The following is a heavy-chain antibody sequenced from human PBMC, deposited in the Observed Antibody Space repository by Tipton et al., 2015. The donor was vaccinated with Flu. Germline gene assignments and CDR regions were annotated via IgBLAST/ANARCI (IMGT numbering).Heavy chain of an antibody. CDR1: GYTFTGYY. Sequence: QLVQSGAEVRKPRASVKVSCKASGYTFTGYYMHWARQAPGQGLEWMGWIIPNSGGTNYAQKFQGRVTMTRDTSISTAYMELSRLRSDDTAVYYCARGYYDILTGSYHDAFDIWGQGTMVTVSS. J-gene: IGHJ3*02. D-gene: IGHD3-9*01. V-gene: IGHV1-2*02. CDR2: IIPNSGGT. CDR3: ARGYYDILTGSYHDAFDI.